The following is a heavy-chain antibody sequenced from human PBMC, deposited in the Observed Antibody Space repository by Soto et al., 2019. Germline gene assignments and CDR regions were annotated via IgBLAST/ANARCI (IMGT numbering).Heavy chain of an antibody. J-gene: IGHJ3*02. V-gene: IGHV4-4*02. Sequence: QVQLQESGPGLVKPSGTLSLTCAVSSGSISSSNWWSWVRQPPGKGLEWIGEIYHSGSTNYNPSPTSRVTISVDKSKSQFSLKLSSVTAADTAVYYCASPPAGYCSGGSCRGAFEIWGQGTMVTVSS. CDR1: SGSISSSNW. CDR3: ASPPAGYCSGGSCRGAFEI. CDR2: IYHSGST. D-gene: IGHD2-15*01.